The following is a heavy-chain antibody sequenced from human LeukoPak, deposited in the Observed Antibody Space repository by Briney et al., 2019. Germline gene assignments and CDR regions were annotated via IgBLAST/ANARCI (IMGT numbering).Heavy chain of an antibody. D-gene: IGHD2-2*01. CDR2: ISAYNGNT. CDR3: ARDIVVVPAAPRRYFQH. V-gene: IGHV1-18*01. J-gene: IGHJ1*01. CDR1: GYTFTSYG. Sequence: GASVKVSCKASGYTFTSYGISWVRQAPGQGLEWMGWISAYNGNTNYAQKLQGRVTMTTDTSTSTAYMELRGLRSDDTAVYYCARDIVVVPAAPRRYFQHWGQGTLVTVSS.